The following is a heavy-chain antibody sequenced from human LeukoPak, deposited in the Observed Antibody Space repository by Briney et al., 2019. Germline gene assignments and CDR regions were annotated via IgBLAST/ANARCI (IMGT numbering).Heavy chain of an antibody. V-gene: IGHV4-39*07. CDR2: IYYSGST. CDR1: GGSISSSSYY. J-gene: IGHJ6*03. D-gene: IGHD1-7*01. Sequence: PSETLSLTCTVSGGSISSSSYYWGWIRQPPGKGLEWIGSIYYSGSTYYNPSLKSRVTISVDTSKSQFSLKLSSVTAADTAVYYCARGGLELPNYYYYMDVWGKGTTVTVSS. CDR3: ARGGLELPNYYYYMDV.